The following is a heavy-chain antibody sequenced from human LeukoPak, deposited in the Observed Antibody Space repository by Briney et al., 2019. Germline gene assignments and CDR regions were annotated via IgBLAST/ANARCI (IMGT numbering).Heavy chain of an antibody. Sequence: GGSLRLSCAASGFTFRSYSMNWVRQAPGKGLEWVCSITSSSSFIYHAESVKGRFTISRDNAKNSLYLQMNSLRAEDTAVYYCARDMPGRDCSGGSCYGYGLDVWGQGTTVTVSS. V-gene: IGHV3-21*01. CDR3: ARDMPGRDCSGGSCYGYGLDV. J-gene: IGHJ6*02. CDR2: ITSSSSFI. D-gene: IGHD2-15*01. CDR1: GFTFRSYS.